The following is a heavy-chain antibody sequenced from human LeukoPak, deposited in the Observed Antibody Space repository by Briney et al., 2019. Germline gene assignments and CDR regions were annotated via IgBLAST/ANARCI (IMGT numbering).Heavy chain of an antibody. CDR1: GYTFTSYG. D-gene: IGHD6-6*01. V-gene: IGHV1-18*01. Sequence: ASVKVSCKASGYTFTSYGMSWVRQAPGQRLEWMGWISVYNGYTNYAQTFQGRVTMTTDTSASTAYMELRSLRSDDTAVYYCVIDAITGRLTGDYWGPGTLVTVSS. CDR3: VIDAITGRLTGDY. CDR2: ISVYNGYT. J-gene: IGHJ4*02.